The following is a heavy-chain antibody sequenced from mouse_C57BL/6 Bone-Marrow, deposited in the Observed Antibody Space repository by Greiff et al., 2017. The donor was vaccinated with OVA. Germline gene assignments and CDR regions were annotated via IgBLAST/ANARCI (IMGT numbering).Heavy chain of an antibody. J-gene: IGHJ3*01. CDR2: IDPSDSYT. CDR1: GYTFTSYW. V-gene: IGHV1-69*01. CDR3: ARGGYGNHGGFAY. D-gene: IGHD2-1*01. Sequence: VQLQQPGAELVMPGASVKLSCKASGYTFTSYWMHWVKQRPGQGLEWIGEIDPSDSYTNYNQKFKGKSTLTVDKSSSTAYMQLSSLTSEDSAVYYCARGGYGNHGGFAYWGQGTLVTVSA.